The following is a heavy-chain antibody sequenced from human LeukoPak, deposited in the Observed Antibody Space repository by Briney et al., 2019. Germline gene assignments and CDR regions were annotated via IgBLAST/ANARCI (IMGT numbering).Heavy chain of an antibody. Sequence: GASVKVSCKASGYTFTSYGISWVRQAPGQGLEWMGWISAYNGSTNYAQKLQGRVTMTTDTSTSTAYMELRSLRSDDTAVYYCAALWFGRTDAFDIWGQGTMVTVSS. CDR2: ISAYNGST. D-gene: IGHD3-10*01. CDR3: AALWFGRTDAFDI. CDR1: GYTFTSYG. J-gene: IGHJ3*02. V-gene: IGHV1-18*01.